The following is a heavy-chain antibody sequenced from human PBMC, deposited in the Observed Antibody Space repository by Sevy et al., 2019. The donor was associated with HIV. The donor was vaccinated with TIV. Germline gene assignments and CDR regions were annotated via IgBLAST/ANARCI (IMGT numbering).Heavy chain of an antibody. V-gene: IGHV3-30-3*01. CDR1: GFTFSSYA. CDR3: ARGGSYYYDSSGYYYSD. D-gene: IGHD3-22*01. CDR2: ISYDGSNK. Sequence: GGSLRLSCAASGFTFSSYAMHWVRQAPGKGLEWVAVISYDGSNKYYADSVKGRFTISRDNSKNTLYLQMNSLRAEDTAVYYCARGGSYYYDSSGYYYSDRGQGTLVTVSS. J-gene: IGHJ4*02.